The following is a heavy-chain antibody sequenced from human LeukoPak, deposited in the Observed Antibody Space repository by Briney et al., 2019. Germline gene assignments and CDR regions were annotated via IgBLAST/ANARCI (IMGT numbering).Heavy chain of an antibody. J-gene: IGHJ4*02. V-gene: IGHV4-59*01. CDR1: GGSISSYY. Sequence: KPSETLSLTCTVSGGSISSYYWSWIRQPPGNGLEWIGYIYYSGSTNYNPSLKSRVSISVDTSKNQFSLKLSSVTAADTAVYYCASVGALRYFDWPPWYFDYWGQGTLVTVSS. D-gene: IGHD3-9*01. CDR3: ASVGALRYFDWPPWYFDY. CDR2: IYYSGST.